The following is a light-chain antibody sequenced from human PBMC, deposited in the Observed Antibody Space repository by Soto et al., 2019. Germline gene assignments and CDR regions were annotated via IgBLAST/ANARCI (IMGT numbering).Light chain of an antibody. Sequence: QSVLTQPASVSGSPGQSITISCTGTSSDVGGYNYVSWYQQNPGKAPKLLIYDVTKRPSGVSNRFSGSKSGNTASLTISGLQAEDEADYYCSSYTSSSTYVFGTGNKVPV. CDR2: DVT. V-gene: IGLV2-14*01. CDR3: SSYTSSSTYV. J-gene: IGLJ1*01. CDR1: SSDVGGYNY.